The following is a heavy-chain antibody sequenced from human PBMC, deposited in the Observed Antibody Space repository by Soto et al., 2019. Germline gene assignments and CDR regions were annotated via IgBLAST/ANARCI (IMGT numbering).Heavy chain of an antibody. D-gene: IGHD6-19*01. J-gene: IGHJ5*02. Sequence: ASVKVSCKASGYTFTNYGISWVRQAPGQGPEWMGGSYNGVTNYAQNLQGRVTMTTDTSTSTAYMELRSLRSDDTAVYYCARVKASGWLNWFDPWGQGTLVTVSS. CDR1: GYTFTNYG. V-gene: IGHV1-18*01. CDR2: SYNGVT. CDR3: ARVKASGWLNWFDP.